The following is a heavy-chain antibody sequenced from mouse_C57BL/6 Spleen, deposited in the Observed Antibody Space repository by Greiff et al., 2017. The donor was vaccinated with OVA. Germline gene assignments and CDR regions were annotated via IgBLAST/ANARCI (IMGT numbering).Heavy chain of an antibody. Sequence: EVKVVESGGGLVQPGGSLSLSCAASGFTFTDYYMSWVRQPPGKALEWLGFIRNKANGYTTEYSASVKGRFTISRDNSQSILYLQMNALRAEDSATYYCARYNYGSSSDYWGQGTTLTVSS. CDR1: GFTFTDYY. V-gene: IGHV7-3*01. CDR3: ARYNYGSSSDY. CDR2: IRNKANGYTT. J-gene: IGHJ2*01. D-gene: IGHD1-1*01.